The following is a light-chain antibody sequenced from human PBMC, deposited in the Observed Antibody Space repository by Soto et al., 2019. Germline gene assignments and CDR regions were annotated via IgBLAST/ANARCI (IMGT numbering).Light chain of an antibody. Sequence: EIVLTQSPATLSLSPGERATLSCRASQSVSSYLAWSQQKPGQAPRLLINDASNRATGIPARFSGSGSGTDFALTISGLEPEDFAVYYCQQRSNWPLTFGGGTKVDIK. CDR1: QSVSSY. CDR3: QQRSNWPLT. J-gene: IGKJ4*02. V-gene: IGKV3-11*01. CDR2: DAS.